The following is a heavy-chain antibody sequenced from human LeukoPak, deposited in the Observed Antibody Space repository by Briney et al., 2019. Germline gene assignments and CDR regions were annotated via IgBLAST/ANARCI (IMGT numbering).Heavy chain of an antibody. V-gene: IGHV3-48*03. Sequence: GGSLRLSCAASGFPFSSYEMNWVRQAPGKGLEWVSYISSSVSTIYYADSVKGRFTISRDNAKNSLYLQMNSLRAEDTAVYYCAIAHYLDSSGSYYRGAFDYWGQGTLVTVSS. J-gene: IGHJ4*02. D-gene: IGHD3-22*01. CDR2: ISSSVSTI. CDR3: AIAHYLDSSGSYYRGAFDY. CDR1: GFPFSSYE.